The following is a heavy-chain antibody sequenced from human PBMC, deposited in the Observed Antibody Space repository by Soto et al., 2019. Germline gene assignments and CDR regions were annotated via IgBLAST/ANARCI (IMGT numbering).Heavy chain of an antibody. V-gene: IGHV3-48*02. Sequence: EVQLVESGGGLVQPGGSLGLSCSASGFTFRVYSINWVRQAPGKGLEWVSYITSDERTIHYADSVKGRFTISRDNAKNSVYLQMTSLRDEDTAVYYCARSVEGHFDFWGQGILVTVSS. CDR1: GFTFRVYS. CDR3: ARSVEGHFDF. CDR2: ITSDERTI. D-gene: IGHD6-19*01. J-gene: IGHJ4*01.